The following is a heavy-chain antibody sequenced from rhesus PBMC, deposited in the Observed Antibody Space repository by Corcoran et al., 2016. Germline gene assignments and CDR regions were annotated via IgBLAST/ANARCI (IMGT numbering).Heavy chain of an antibody. CDR1: GGSISSPH. CDR2: IFGGGGTT. CDR3: ARGCSGIGCPLVNIDY. D-gene: IGHD2-21*01. Sequence: QLQLQESGPGLVKSSETLSLTCAASGGSISSPHWTCIRQPPGQGMGGIGRIFGGGGTTDYNPSLKSRVTLSTDTSKNQFSLKLNSVTAADTAVYYCARGCSGIGCPLVNIDYWGQGVLVTVSS. V-gene: IGHV4-173*01. J-gene: IGHJ4*01.